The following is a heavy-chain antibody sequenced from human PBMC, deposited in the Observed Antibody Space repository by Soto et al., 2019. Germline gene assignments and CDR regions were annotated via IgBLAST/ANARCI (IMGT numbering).Heavy chain of an antibody. Sequence: QEPLHQWGAGLLKPSETLSLSCAVYDGSFRGYYWTWIRQPPGKGLEWIGEGRHSGSTNYKPSLKSRVTLAVDTSKSQFPLKLTSVTAADTAVYFCARGRCKVYDFWNGYYDEVVGYMDVWGKGTTVTVSS. CDR3: ARGRCKVYDFWNGYYDEVVGYMDV. V-gene: IGHV4-34*01. D-gene: IGHD3-3*01. J-gene: IGHJ6*03. CDR1: DGSFRGYY. CDR2: GRHSGST.